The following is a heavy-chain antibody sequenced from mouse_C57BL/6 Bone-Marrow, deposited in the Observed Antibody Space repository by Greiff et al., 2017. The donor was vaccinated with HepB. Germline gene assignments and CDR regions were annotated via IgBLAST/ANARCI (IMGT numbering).Heavy chain of an antibody. V-gene: IGHV1-50*01. D-gene: IGHD1-1*01. J-gene: IGHJ3*01. CDR1: GYTFTSYW. Sequence: QVQLQHPGAELVKPGASVKLSCKASGYTFTSYWMQWVKQRPGQGLEWIGEIDPSDSYTNYNQKFKGKATLTVDTSSSTAYMQLSSLTSEDSAVYYCARDDGYGSPWFAYWGQGTLVTVSA. CDR3: ARDDGYGSPWFAY. CDR2: IDPSDSYT.